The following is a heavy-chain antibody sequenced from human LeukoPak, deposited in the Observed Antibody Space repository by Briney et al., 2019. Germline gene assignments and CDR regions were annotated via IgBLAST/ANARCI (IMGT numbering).Heavy chain of an antibody. CDR1: GYTFTSYY. V-gene: IGHV1-46*01. Sequence: ASVKVSCKASGYTFTSYYMHWVRQAPGQGLEWMRIINPSDGSTSYAQKFQGRVTMTRDMSTSTDYMELSSLRSEDTAVYYCAREEGHDTAVWFDPWGQGTLVTVSS. J-gene: IGHJ5*02. CDR3: AREEGHDTAVWFDP. CDR2: INPSDGST.